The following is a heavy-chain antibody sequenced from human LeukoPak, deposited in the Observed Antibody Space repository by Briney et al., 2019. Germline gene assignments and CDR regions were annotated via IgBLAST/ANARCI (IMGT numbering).Heavy chain of an antibody. Sequence: PGGSLRLSCAASGFTFSTYWMHSVRQAPGKGLVWVSRINSDGSSTTYADSVKGRFTISRDNAKNTLYLQMNSLRAEDTAVYYCATEETTMTDALDIWGQGTMVTVPS. CDR2: INSDGSST. D-gene: IGHD4-17*01. J-gene: IGHJ3*02. V-gene: IGHV3-74*01. CDR1: GFTFSTYW. CDR3: ATEETTMTDALDI.